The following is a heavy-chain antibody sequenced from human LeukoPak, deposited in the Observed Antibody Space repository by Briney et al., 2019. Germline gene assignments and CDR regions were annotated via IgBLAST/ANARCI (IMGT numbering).Heavy chain of an antibody. D-gene: IGHD5-18*01. CDR3: ARGADNYGYIFDY. J-gene: IGHJ4*02. V-gene: IGHV3-21*01. CDR2: ISSSSIYI. Sequence: PGGSLRLSCAASGFTFSSYSMNWVRQAPGKGLEWVSSISSSSIYIYYADSVKGRFTISRDNAKNSLYLQMNSLRAEDTAVYYCARGADNYGYIFDYWGQGTLVTVSS. CDR1: GFTFSSYS.